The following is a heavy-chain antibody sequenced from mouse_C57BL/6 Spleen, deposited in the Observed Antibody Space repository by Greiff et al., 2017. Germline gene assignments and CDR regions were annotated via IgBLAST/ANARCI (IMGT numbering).Heavy chain of an antibody. CDR2: ISYDGSN. V-gene: IGHV3-6*01. D-gene: IGHD2-3*01. Sequence: EVKLMESGPGLVKPSQSLSLTCSVTGYSITSGYYWNWIRQFPGNKLEWMGYISYDGSNNYNPSLKNRISITRDTSKNQFFLKLNSVTTEDTATYYCAVDGYYGDYWGQGTTLTVSS. J-gene: IGHJ2*01. CDR3: AVDGYYGDY. CDR1: GYSITSGYY.